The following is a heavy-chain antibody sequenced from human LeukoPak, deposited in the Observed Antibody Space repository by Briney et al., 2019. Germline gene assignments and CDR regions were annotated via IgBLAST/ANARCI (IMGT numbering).Heavy chain of an antibody. J-gene: IGHJ4*02. Sequence: GGSLRLSCAASGFTFTTYGMHWVRQAPGEGLEWVALIPYDGSNKYYADSVKGRFTISRDNSKNTLYLQMNSLRAEDTAVYYCARDLRTDSSFSPFDYWGQGTLVTVSS. CDR1: GFTFTTYG. V-gene: IGHV3-30*03. D-gene: IGHD3/OR15-3a*01. CDR3: ARDLRTDSSFSPFDY. CDR2: IPYDGSNK.